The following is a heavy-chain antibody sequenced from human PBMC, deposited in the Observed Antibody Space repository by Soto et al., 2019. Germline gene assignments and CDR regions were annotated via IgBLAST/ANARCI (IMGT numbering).Heavy chain of an antibody. V-gene: IGHV4-30-4*01. D-gene: IGHD3-10*01. CDR3: ARGLHSYSSGNDPSHYGMDV. CDR1: GGSISSDDYY. CDR2: IYFSGSA. J-gene: IGHJ6*02. Sequence: SETLSLTCTVSGGSISSDDYYWSWIRQPPGKGLEWIGYIYFSGSAYDNPSLKSRLTVSVDTSKNQFSLNLSSVTAADTAVYYCARGLHSYSSGNDPSHYGMDVWGQGTTVTGSS.